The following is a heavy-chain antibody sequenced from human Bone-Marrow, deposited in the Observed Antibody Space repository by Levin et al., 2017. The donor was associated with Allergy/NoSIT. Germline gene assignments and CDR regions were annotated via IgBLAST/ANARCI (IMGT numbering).Heavy chain of an antibody. D-gene: IGHD5-18*01. CDR1: GGSMSPYY. V-gene: IGHV4-59*01. CDR3: ARARDSYGYLPLDY. J-gene: IGHJ4*02. CDR2: IFHSGSS. Sequence: SETLSLTCSVSGGSMSPYYWSWIRQTPGRGLEWIGYIFHSGSSSYNPSLEGRVTISIDKSRTQFSLKLFSVTAADTALYFCARARDSYGYLPLDYWGQGALAIVST.